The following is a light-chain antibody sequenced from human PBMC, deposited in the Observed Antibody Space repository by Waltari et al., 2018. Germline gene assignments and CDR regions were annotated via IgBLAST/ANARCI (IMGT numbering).Light chain of an antibody. Sequence: QSALTQPASMSGSPGQSLTISCTGTRSDVDGSNVIPRYQQYPGKAPKLIIYDVANRPSGVSHRFSGSRSGNTASLTISGLQAEDEADYYCSSYTSVNTRFGGGTKLTVL. CDR2: DVA. CDR3: SSYTSVNTR. J-gene: IGLJ2*01. V-gene: IGLV2-14*03. CDR1: RSDVDGSNV.